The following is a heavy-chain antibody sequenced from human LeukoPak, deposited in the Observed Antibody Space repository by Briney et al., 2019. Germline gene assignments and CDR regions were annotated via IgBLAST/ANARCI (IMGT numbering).Heavy chain of an antibody. CDR1: GFNFSSYS. D-gene: IGHD3-10*01. Sequence: GGSLRLSCASSGFNFSSYSMNWVRQTPGTGLEWVSHIGSGTTYIYYADSVKGRFTISRDNAKNSLYLQMNSLRDEDTAVYYCARDAITMVRGVIDYWGQGTLVTVSS. CDR2: IGSGTTYI. J-gene: IGHJ4*02. CDR3: ARDAITMVRGVIDY. V-gene: IGHV3-48*02.